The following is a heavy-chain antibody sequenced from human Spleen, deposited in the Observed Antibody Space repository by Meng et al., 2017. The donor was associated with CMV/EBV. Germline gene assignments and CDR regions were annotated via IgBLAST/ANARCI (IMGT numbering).Heavy chain of an antibody. CDR2: IKQDESEK. CDR1: GFTFSSYW. D-gene: IGHD6-13*01. CDR3: ARAGIADWFDP. J-gene: IGHJ5*02. Sequence: SCAASGFTFSSYWMSWVRQAPGKGLEWVANIKQDESEKYYVDSVKGRFTISRDNAKNSLYLQMNSLRAEDTAVYYCARAGIADWFDPWGQGTLVTVSS. V-gene: IGHV3-7*01.